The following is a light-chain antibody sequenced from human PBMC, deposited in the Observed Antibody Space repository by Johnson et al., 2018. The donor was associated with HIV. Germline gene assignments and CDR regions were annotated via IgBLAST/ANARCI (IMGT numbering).Light chain of an antibody. J-gene: IGLJ1*01. Sequence: HSVLTQPPSVSAAPGQKVTISCSGSSSNIGNNYVSWYQQLPGTAPKLLIYENNKRPSGIPDRFSGSKSGPSATLGITGLQTGEEADYYCGTWDSSLSAYVFGTGTKVTVL. CDR3: GTWDSSLSAYV. V-gene: IGLV1-51*02. CDR2: ENN. CDR1: SSNIGNNY.